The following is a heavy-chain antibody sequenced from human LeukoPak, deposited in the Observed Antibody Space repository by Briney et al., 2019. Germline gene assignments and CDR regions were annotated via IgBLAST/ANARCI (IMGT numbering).Heavy chain of an antibody. CDR1: GITSSSYA. J-gene: IGHJ5*01. CDR3: AEGPGTGHWFSA. Sequence: GRSLRLSCAASGITSSSYAMSLGRQPPGKGLGWGSAIRGSGGSTYYADSVKGRFTFSRDNSKNTFYLHINILRPEHTPVYYFAEGPGTGHWFSAWEQRTLV. CDR2: IRGSGGST. D-gene: IGHD2-8*02. V-gene: IGHV3-23*01.